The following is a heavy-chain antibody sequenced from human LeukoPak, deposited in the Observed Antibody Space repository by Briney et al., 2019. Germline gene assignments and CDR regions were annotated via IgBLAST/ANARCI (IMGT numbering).Heavy chain of an antibody. V-gene: IGHV3-43D*04. CDR3: AKVSPGYSYGLDY. CDR2: ISRDGGST. D-gene: IGHD5-18*01. Sequence: PGGSLRLSCAASGVTLEDDAMHWVRQAPGKGLEWVSLISRDGGSTYYADSVKGRFTISRDNSKNSLYLQMNSLRAEDTALYYCAKVSPGYSYGLDYWGQGTLVTVSS. J-gene: IGHJ4*02. CDR1: GVTLEDDA.